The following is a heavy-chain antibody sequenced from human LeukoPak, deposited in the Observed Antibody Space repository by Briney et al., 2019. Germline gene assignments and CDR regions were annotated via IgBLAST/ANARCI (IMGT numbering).Heavy chain of an antibody. Sequence: GGSLRLSCAASGFTFSSYGMHWVRQAPGKGLEWVAFIRYDGSNQYYADSVKGRFTISRDNSKNTLYLQMNSLRAEDTAVYYCARNRKSLDAFDIWGQGTMVTVSS. CDR3: ARNRKSLDAFDI. V-gene: IGHV3-30*02. D-gene: IGHD1-14*01. CDR2: IRYDGSNQ. J-gene: IGHJ3*02. CDR1: GFTFSSYG.